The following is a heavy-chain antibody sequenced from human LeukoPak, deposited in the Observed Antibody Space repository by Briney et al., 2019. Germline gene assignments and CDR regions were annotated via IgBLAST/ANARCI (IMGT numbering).Heavy chain of an antibody. CDR3: AGLPGIAAAGDYYYYMDV. CDR2: INHSGST. J-gene: IGHJ6*03. CDR1: GGSFSGYY. D-gene: IGHD6-13*01. Sequence: PSETLSLTCAVYGGSFSGYYWSWIRQPPGKGLEWIGEINHSGSTNYNPSLKSRVTISVDTSKNQFSLKLSSVTAADTAVYYCAGLPGIAAAGDYYYYMDVWGKGTTVTVSS. V-gene: IGHV4-34*01.